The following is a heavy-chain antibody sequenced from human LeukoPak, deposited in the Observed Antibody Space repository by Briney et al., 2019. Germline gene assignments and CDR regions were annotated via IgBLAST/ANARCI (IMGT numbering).Heavy chain of an antibody. CDR1: GDSVSSNSAA. Sequence: SETLSLTCAISGDSVSSNSAAWNWIRQSPSRGLEWLGRTYYRSKWYNDYAVSVKSRITINPDTSKNQFSLQLNSVTPEDTAVYYCARGRRVRGVIRANWFDPWGQGTLVTVSS. D-gene: IGHD3-10*01. CDR3: ARGRRVRGVIRANWFDP. J-gene: IGHJ5*02. V-gene: IGHV6-1*01. CDR2: TYYRSKWYN.